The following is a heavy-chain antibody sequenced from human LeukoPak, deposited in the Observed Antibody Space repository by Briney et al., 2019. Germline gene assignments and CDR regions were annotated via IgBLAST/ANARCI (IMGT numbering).Heavy chain of an antibody. Sequence: GGSLRLSCAASGFTFRSYAMTWVRQAPGKGLEWVSAISGSGAKTHYADSVKGRFTISRDNSKNTLYLQMNSLRAEDTALYFCASHSVAVLPIATFDYWGQGTLVTVSS. V-gene: IGHV3-23*01. CDR1: GFTFRSYA. CDR2: ISGSGAKT. CDR3: ASHSVAVLPIATFDY. D-gene: IGHD2-2*01. J-gene: IGHJ4*02.